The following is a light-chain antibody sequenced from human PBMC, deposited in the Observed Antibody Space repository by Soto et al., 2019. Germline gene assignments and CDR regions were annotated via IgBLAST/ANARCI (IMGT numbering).Light chain of an antibody. CDR3: SSYTGGSTLYV. Sequence: QSVLTQPASVSGSPGQSITISCTGTSSDVGTYNYVSWYQQHPGKAPKVMIYEVTYRPSGVSNRFSGSKSGNTASLTISGLQAEEEAEYYCSSYTGGSTLYVFGTGTKVTVL. CDR2: EVT. CDR1: SSDVGTYNY. V-gene: IGLV2-14*01. J-gene: IGLJ1*01.